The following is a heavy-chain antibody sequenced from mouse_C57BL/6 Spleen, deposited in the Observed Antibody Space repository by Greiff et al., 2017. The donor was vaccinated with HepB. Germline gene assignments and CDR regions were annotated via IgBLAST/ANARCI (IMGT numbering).Heavy chain of an antibody. CDR2: INYDGSST. J-gene: IGHJ3*01. V-gene: IGHV5-16*01. CDR3: ARGEIYYGYDEGFAY. Sequence: EVKVVESEGGLVQPGSSMKLSCTASGFTFSDYYMAWVRQVPEKGLEWVANINYDGSSTYYLDSLKSRFIISRDNAKNILYLQMSSLKSEDTATYYCARGEIYYGYDEGFAYWGQGTLVTVSA. D-gene: IGHD2-2*01. CDR1: GFTFSDYY.